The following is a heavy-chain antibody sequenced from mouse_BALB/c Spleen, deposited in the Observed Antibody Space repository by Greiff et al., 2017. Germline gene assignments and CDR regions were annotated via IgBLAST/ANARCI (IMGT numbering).Heavy chain of an antibody. Sequence: VQLQQSGAELARPGASVKMSCKASGYTFTSYTMHWVKQRPGQGLEWIGYINPSSGYTNYNQKFKDKATLTADKSSSTAYRQLSSLTSEDSAVYYGARSQYGNYAWFAYWGQGTLVTVSA. CDR1: GYTFTSYT. CDR3: ARSQYGNYAWFAY. V-gene: IGHV1-4*01. D-gene: IGHD2-10*02. J-gene: IGHJ3*01. CDR2: INPSSGYT.